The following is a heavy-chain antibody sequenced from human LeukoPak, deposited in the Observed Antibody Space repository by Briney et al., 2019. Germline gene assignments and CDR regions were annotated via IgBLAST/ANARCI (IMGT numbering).Heavy chain of an antibody. CDR3: AKVPDIVVVVANYYFDY. Sequence: PGGSLRLSCAASGFTFSSYAMSWVRQAPGKGLEWVSAISGSGGSTYYADSVKGRFTISRDNSKDTLYLQMNSLRAEDTAVYYCAKVPDIVVVVANYYFDYWGQGTLVTVSS. J-gene: IGHJ4*02. CDR2: ISGSGGST. D-gene: IGHD2-15*01. CDR1: GFTFSSYA. V-gene: IGHV3-23*01.